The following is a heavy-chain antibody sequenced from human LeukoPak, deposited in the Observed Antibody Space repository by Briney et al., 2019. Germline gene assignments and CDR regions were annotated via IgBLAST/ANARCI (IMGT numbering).Heavy chain of an antibody. J-gene: IGHJ3*02. D-gene: IGHD7-27*01. Sequence: SETLSLTCTVSGGSISSYYWSWIRQPPGKGLEWIGYIYYSGSTNYNPSLKSRVTISVDTSKNQFSLKLSSVTAADTAVYYCARYELGLSRADAFDIWGQGTMVTVSS. V-gene: IGHV4-59*12. CDR2: IYYSGST. CDR1: GGSISSYY. CDR3: ARYELGLSRADAFDI.